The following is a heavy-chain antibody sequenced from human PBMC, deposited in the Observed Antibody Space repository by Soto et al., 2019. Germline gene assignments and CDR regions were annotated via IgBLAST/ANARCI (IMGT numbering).Heavy chain of an antibody. Sequence: QLQESGPELLNPSGTLSLTWAVPGGPRTTGNWFGGARQSPGKGLEWIGEIYFGGTTHYKPSLKSRVTISLDKSKNQFFLELSSSAAADTAVYYCAKNAVGGFDWWGQGTLVTVSS. CDR1: GGPRTTGNW. CDR2: IYFGGTT. D-gene: IGHD1-26*01. CDR3: AKNAVGGFDW. V-gene: IGHV4-4*02. J-gene: IGHJ4*02.